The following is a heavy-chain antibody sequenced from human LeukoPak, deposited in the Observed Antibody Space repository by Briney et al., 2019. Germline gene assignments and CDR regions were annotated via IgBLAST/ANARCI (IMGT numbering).Heavy chain of an antibody. D-gene: IGHD6-19*01. CDR2: INPNSGGT. Sequence: ASVKVSCKASGYTFTGYYMHWVRQAPGQGLEWMGWINPNSGGTNYAQKFQGRVTMTRDTSISTAYMELSRLRSDDTAVYYCARDSCSGWPKYYFDYWGQGTLVTVSS. V-gene: IGHV1-2*02. CDR1: GYTFTGYY. CDR3: ARDSCSGWPKYYFDY. J-gene: IGHJ4*02.